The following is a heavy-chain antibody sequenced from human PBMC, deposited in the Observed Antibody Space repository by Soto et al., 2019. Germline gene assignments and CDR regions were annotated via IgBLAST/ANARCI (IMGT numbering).Heavy chain of an antibody. V-gene: IGHV3-23*01. Sequence: GGSLRLSCAASGFTFSSYGIHWVRQAPGKGLEWVSGISSSGGSTYYAGSVKGRFTIARDNSKNTLFLEMNSLRAEDTAVYYCAKVPASSLTASRPFDQWGQGTLVTVSS. CDR2: ISSSGGST. J-gene: IGHJ4*02. CDR3: AKVPASSLTASRPFDQ. CDR1: GFTFSSYG. D-gene: IGHD5-18*01.